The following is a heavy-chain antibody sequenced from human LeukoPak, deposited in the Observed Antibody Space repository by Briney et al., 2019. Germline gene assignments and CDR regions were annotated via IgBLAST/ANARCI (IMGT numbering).Heavy chain of an antibody. D-gene: IGHD2/OR15-2a*01. CDR1: GYTFTSYG. Sequence: ASVKVSCKASGYTFTSYGISWARQAPGQGLEWMGWISAYDDKRNSVQRFQDRITMTTDTSTSTSYLELRNLRSDYTAVYYCARVLVKTRGNYFHDDYWGQGTLVTVSS. CDR2: ISAYDDKR. J-gene: IGHJ4*02. V-gene: IGHV1-18*01. CDR3: ARVLVKTRGNYFHDDY.